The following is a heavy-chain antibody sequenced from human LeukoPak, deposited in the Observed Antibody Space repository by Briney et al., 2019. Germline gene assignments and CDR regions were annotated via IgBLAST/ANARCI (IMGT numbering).Heavy chain of an antibody. V-gene: IGHV4-30-2*01. CDR1: GGSISSGGYS. CDR2: IYHSGST. CDR3: ARGVRVRVGNWFDP. D-gene: IGHD3-10*01. J-gene: IGHJ5*02. Sequence: PSQTLSLTCAVSGGSISSGGYSWSWIRQPPGKGLEWIGYIYHSGSTYYNPSLKSRVTISVDRSKNQFSLKLSSVTAADTAVYYCARGVRVRVGNWFDPWGQGTLVTVSS.